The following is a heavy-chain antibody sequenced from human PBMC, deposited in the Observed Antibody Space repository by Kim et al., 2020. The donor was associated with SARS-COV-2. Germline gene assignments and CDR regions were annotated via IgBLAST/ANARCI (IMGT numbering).Heavy chain of an antibody. Sequence: QKFQGRVTITRDTSASTAYMELSSLRSEDTAVYYCARADGDYANLGFDYWGQGTLVTVSS. V-gene: IGHV1-3*01. D-gene: IGHD4-17*01. CDR3: ARADGDYANLGFDY. J-gene: IGHJ4*02.